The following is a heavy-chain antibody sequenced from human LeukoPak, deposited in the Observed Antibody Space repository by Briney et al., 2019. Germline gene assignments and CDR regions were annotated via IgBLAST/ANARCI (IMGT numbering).Heavy chain of an antibody. Sequence: SETLSLTCTVSGGSVSSGSYYWSWIRQPPGKGLEWIGYIYYSGSTNYNPSLKSRVTISVDTSKNQFSLKLSSVTAADTAVYYCARERSCSSTSCYVVDIWGQGTTVTVSS. J-gene: IGHJ6*02. CDR2: IYYSGST. CDR1: GGSVSSGSYY. CDR3: ARERSCSSTSCYVVDI. D-gene: IGHD2-2*01. V-gene: IGHV4-61*01.